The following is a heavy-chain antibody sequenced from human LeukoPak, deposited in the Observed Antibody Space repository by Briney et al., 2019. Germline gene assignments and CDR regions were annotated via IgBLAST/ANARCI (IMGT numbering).Heavy chain of an antibody. D-gene: IGHD2-21*02. CDR3: ARERSPLYGGNSGWGY. CDR2: INHSGST. V-gene: IGHV4-34*01. CDR1: GGSFSGYY. J-gene: IGHJ4*02. Sequence: SETLSLTCAVYGGSFSGYYWSWIRQPPGKGLEWIGEINHSGSTNYNSSLKSRVTISVDTSKNQFSLKLSSVTAADTAVYYCARERSPLYGGNSGWGYWGQGTLVTVSS.